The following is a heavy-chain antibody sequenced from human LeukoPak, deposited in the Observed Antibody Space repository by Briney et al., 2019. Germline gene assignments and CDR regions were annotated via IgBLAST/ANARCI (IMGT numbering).Heavy chain of an antibody. CDR2: IYTSGST. J-gene: IGHJ4*02. Sequence: SETLSLTCTVSGGSISSYYWSWIRQPVGKGLEWIGRIYTSGSTNYNPSLKSRVTMSVDTSKNQFSLKLSSVTAADTAVYYCAREKYYGSGSYLDYWGQGTLVTVSS. CDR3: AREKYYGSGSYLDY. CDR1: GGSISSYY. D-gene: IGHD3-10*01. V-gene: IGHV4-4*07.